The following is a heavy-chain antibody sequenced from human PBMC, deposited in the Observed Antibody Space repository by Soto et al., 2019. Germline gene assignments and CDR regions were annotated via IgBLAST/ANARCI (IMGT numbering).Heavy chain of an antibody. V-gene: IGHV4-4*07. CDR3: ARADYEILTGSYAMDV. Sequence: PSETLSLTCTFPDDFISSYYWNWIRQPAGKGLEWIGRVSTNGATNYNPSLESRVTMSVDTSKNQFSLKLTSVTAADTAVYFCARADYEILTGSYAMDVWGQGTTVTVSS. CDR1: DDFISSYY. J-gene: IGHJ6*02. CDR2: VSTNGAT. D-gene: IGHD3-9*01.